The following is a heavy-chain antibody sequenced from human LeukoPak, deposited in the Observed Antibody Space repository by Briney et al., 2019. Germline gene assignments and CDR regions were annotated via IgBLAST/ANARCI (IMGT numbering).Heavy chain of an antibody. D-gene: IGHD3-10*01. CDR3: AKSVSSGSYYNNDY. Sequence: GGSLRLSCAASGFIFSNYAMTWVRQAPGQGLEWVSGIISGGSTYYADSVKGRFTISRDNSKNTLYVQMNSLRAEDTAVYYCAKSVSSGSYYNNDYWGQGTLVTVSS. J-gene: IGHJ4*02. V-gene: IGHV3-23*01. CDR2: IISGGST. CDR1: GFIFSNYA.